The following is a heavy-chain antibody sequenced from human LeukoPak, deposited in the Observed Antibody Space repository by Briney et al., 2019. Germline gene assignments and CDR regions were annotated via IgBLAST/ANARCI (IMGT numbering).Heavy chain of an antibody. V-gene: IGHV3-48*03. CDR2: ISSSGSTI. D-gene: IGHD2-15*01. CDR1: GFTFSSYE. J-gene: IGHJ3*02. CDR3: ARDLLTRYCSGGNCYSGLGDAFDI. Sequence: GGSLRLSCAASGFTFSSYEMNWVRQAPGKGLEWVSYISSSGSTIYYADSVKGRFTISRDNAKNSLFLQMNSLRAEDTAVYYCARDLLTRYCSGGNCYSGLGDAFDIWGQGTMVTVSS.